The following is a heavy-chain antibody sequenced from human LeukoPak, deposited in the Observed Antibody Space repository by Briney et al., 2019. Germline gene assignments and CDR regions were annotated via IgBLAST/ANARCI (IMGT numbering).Heavy chain of an antibody. CDR2: INPSGGST. CDR3: ARDFGVVTLDY. Sequence: ASVKVSCKVSGYTLTELSMHWVRQAPGQGLEWMGIINPSGGSTSYAQKFQGRVTMTRDMSTSTVYMELSSLRSEDTAVYYCARDFGVVTLDYWGQGTLVTVSS. D-gene: IGHD3-3*01. CDR1: GYTLTELS. V-gene: IGHV1-46*01. J-gene: IGHJ4*02.